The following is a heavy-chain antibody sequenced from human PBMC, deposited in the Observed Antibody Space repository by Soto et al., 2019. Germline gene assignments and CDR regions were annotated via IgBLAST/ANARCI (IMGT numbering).Heavy chain of an antibody. D-gene: IGHD2-8*01. Sequence: SVKVSCKASGFTFTSSAVQWVRQARGQRLEWIGWIVVGSGNTNYAQKFQERVTITRDMSTSTAYMELSSLRSEDTAVYYCAADLGYCTNGVCYNRYNWFDPWGQGTLVTVSS. J-gene: IGHJ5*02. CDR1: GFTFTSSA. CDR3: AADLGYCTNGVCYNRYNWFDP. CDR2: IVVGSGNT. V-gene: IGHV1-58*01.